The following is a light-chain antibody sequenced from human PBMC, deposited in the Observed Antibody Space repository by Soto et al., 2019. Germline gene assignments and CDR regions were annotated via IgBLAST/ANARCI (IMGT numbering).Light chain of an antibody. CDR3: QQYSSSPSIT. J-gene: IGKJ5*01. Sequence: VLTQSPSTRSLSPGERATLSCRASQSVSSSYLAWYQQKPGQAPRLLIYGASTRATGIPDRFSGSGSGTDFTLTISRLEPEDFAVYYCQQYSSSPSITFGQGTRLEIK. CDR2: GAS. V-gene: IGKV3-20*01. CDR1: QSVSSSY.